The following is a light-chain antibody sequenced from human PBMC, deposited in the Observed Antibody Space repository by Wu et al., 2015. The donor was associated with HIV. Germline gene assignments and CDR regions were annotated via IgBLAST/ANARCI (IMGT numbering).Light chain of an antibody. CDR2: AAS. CDR3: QVKFT. J-gene: IGKJ3*01. Sequence: EVVLTQSPGTLSLSPGEGATLSCRASQSLSSDYVAWYHQRPGQTPRLLIYAASTRAPGITDRFSGSGSGTHFSLTINRLEAEDFGVYFCQVKFTFGRGPSGISN. V-gene: IGKV3-20*01. CDR1: QSLSSDY.